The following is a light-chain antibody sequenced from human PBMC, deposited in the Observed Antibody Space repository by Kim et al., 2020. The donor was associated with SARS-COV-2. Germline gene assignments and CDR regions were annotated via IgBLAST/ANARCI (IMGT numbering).Light chain of an antibody. J-gene: IGKJ1*01. CDR3: QQYGNSRT. Sequence: LSPGERATPSRRDSQTLSRNQWAWYQQKPGQAPRLLIYGASSRATGIPDRFSGRGSGTDFSLTINRLEPEDCAVYYCQQYGNSRTFGQGTKVEIK. CDR1: QTLSRNQ. CDR2: GAS. V-gene: IGKV3-20*01.